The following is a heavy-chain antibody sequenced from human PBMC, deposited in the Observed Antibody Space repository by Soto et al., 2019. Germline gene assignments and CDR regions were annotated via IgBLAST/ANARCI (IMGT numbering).Heavy chain of an antibody. CDR1: GFTFSSYA. D-gene: IGHD6-6*01. J-gene: IGHJ4*02. V-gene: IGHV3-23*01. CDR2: ISGSDDST. CDR3: AKRSSSSTFDY. Sequence: EVQLLESGGGLVQPGESLRLSCAASGFTFSSYAMSWVRQAPGKGLEWVSVISGSDDSTYYAVSVKGRFTISRDNSKNTLYLQMNSLRAEDTAVYYCAKRSSSSTFDYWGQGTLVTVSS.